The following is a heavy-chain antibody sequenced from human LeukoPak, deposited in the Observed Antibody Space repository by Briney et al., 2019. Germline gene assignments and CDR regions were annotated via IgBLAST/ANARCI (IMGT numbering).Heavy chain of an antibody. CDR2: ISYDGSNK. Sequence: GGSLRLSCAASGFTFSSYAMHWVRQAPGKGLEWVALISYDGSNKYYADSVKGRFTISRDSSKNTLYLQINSLRAEDTAVYYCARGRHIVLVTAIVSWFDPWGQGTLVTVSS. CDR3: ARGRHIVLVTAIVSWFDP. CDR1: GFTFSSYA. D-gene: IGHD2-21*02. V-gene: IGHV3-30-3*01. J-gene: IGHJ5*02.